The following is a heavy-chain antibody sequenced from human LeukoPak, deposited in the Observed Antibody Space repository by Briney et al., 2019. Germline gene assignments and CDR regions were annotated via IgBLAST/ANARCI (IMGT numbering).Heavy chain of an antibody. D-gene: IGHD5-18*01. CDR1: GFTFSSHG. CDR3: VYLSVDTAMGDAFDI. V-gene: IGHV3-30*02. J-gene: IGHJ3*02. CDR2: LPYDGNSK. Sequence: PGGSLRLSCAASGFTFSSHGMHWVRQAPGKGLEWVAFLPYDGNSKYYADSVRGRFTISRDNSKSTLYLQMNSLRAEDTAVYYCVYLSVDTAMGDAFDIWGQGTMVTVSS.